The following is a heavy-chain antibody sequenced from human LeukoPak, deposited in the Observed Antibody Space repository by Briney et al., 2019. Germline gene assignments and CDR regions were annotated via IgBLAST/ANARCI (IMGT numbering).Heavy chain of an antibody. CDR2: IYYSGST. J-gene: IGHJ3*02. Sequence: SGTLALTCTVSGGSISSYYWSWIRQPPGKGLEWVGYIYYSGSTNYNPSLKSRVTISVDTSKNQFSLKLSSVTAADTAVYYCARRVPSENYDSSGYYDAFDIWGQGTMVTVSS. CDR3: ARRVPSENYDSSGYYDAFDI. CDR1: GGSISSYY. V-gene: IGHV4-59*08. D-gene: IGHD3-22*01.